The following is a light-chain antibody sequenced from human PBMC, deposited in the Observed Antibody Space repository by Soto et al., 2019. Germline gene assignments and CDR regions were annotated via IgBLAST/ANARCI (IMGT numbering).Light chain of an antibody. CDR1: SSDVGSYNR. CDR3: NSYTVSGTYV. Sequence: QSVLTQPPSVSGSPGQSVTISCTGTSSDVGSYNRVPWYQQPPGTAPKLIIYEGSTRPSGVPDRFSGSKSGNTASLTISGLQAEDEADYYCNSYTVSGTYVFGTGTKLTVL. J-gene: IGLJ1*01. CDR2: EGS. V-gene: IGLV2-18*02.